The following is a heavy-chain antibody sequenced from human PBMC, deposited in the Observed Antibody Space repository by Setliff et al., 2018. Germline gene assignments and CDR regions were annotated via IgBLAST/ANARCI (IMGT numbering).Heavy chain of an antibody. CDR1: GFTFNNYW. D-gene: IGHD3-3*01. J-gene: IGHJ4*02. CDR3: ARIFLYGTSWYFDN. CDR2: IMQDGGAQ. V-gene: IGHV3-7*03. Sequence: EGSLRLSCEAFGFTFNNYWMSWVRQAPGKGLEWVANIMQDGGAQYYLDSVKGRFTVSRDNSNNTLYLHMSSLRAEDTAVYFCARIFLYGTSWYFDNWGQGTLVTVSS.